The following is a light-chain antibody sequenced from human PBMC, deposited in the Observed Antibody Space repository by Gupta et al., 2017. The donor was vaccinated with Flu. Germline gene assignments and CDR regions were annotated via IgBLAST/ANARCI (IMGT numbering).Light chain of an antibody. CDR3: QSYDSSTVV. CDR1: SGSIASNY. CDR2: EDN. Sequence: NFILTHPLSVSASPGKTLTLLCSRSSGSIASNYVQWYQQPPGSAPTTVIYEDNQRPSGVPDRFSGSNDSSSNSASLTISGLKTEDEADYYCQSYDSSTVVFGGGTKLTVL. V-gene: IGLV6-57*03. J-gene: IGLJ2*01.